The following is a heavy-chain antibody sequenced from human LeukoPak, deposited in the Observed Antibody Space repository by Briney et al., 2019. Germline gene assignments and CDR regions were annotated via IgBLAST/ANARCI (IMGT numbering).Heavy chain of an antibody. CDR3: ARRHIVPAAIRY. V-gene: IGHV4-34*01. CDR2: INHSGST. J-gene: IGHJ4*02. CDR1: GGSFSGYY. D-gene: IGHD2-2*01. Sequence: SETLSLTCAVYGGSFSGYYWSWIRQPPGKGLEWIGEINHSGSTNYNPSLKSRVTISVDTSKNQFSLKLSSVTAADTAVYYCARRHIVPAAIRYWGQGTLVTVSS.